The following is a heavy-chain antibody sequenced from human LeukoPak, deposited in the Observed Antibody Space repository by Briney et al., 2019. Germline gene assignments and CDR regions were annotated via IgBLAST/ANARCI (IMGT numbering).Heavy chain of an antibody. CDR2: IYPGDSDT. CDR1: GYSFTNYW. CDR3: ARHSFSGSGSFVWFDP. Sequence: GESLKISCKGSGYSFTNYWIGWVRQMPGKDLEWMGVIYPGDSDTRYSPSFQGQVSMSADKSTSTAYLQWSSLKASDTAMYYCARHSFSGSGSFVWFDPWGQGTLVAVSS. J-gene: IGHJ5*02. V-gene: IGHV5-51*01. D-gene: IGHD3-10*01.